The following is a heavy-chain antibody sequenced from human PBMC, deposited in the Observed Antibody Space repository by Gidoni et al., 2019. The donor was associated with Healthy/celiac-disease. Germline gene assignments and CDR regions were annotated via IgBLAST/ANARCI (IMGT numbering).Heavy chain of an antibody. CDR2: INPNSGGT. CDR3: ARGGQQQLVEGGPFDP. V-gene: IGHV1-2*02. Sequence: QVQLVQSGAEVKKPGASVKVSCKASGYTFTGYYMHWVRQAPGQGLEWMGWINPNSGGTNDAQKFQGRVTMTRDTSISTAYMELSRLRSDDTAVYYCARGGQQQLVEGGPFDPWGQGTLVTVSS. J-gene: IGHJ5*02. D-gene: IGHD6-13*01. CDR1: GYTFTGYY.